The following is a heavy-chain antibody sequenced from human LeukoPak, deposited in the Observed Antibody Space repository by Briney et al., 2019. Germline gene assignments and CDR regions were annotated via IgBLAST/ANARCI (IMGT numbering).Heavy chain of an antibody. J-gene: IGHJ4*02. Sequence: PGGSLRLSCAASGFTFSSYAMNWVRQAPGKGLEWVSAVSGSGDSTYYPDSVKGRFTISRDNSKNTLYLQMNSLRAEDTAIYYCAREFDSSGYFDYWGQGALVTVSS. CDR2: VSGSGDST. V-gene: IGHV3-23*01. D-gene: IGHD3-22*01. CDR3: AREFDSSGYFDY. CDR1: GFTFSSYA.